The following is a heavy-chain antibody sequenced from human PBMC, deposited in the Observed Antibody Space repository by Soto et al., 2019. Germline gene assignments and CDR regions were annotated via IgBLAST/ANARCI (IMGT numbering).Heavy chain of an antibody. CDR2: IYYSGST. Sequence: SETLSLTCTVSGGSISSGGYYWSWIRQHPGKGLEWIGYIYYSGSTDYNPSLKSRVTISVYTSKNQFSLKLSSVTAADMAVYYCARVIAAARIYYYYMDVWGKGTTVTVSS. J-gene: IGHJ6*03. CDR3: ARVIAAARIYYYYMDV. V-gene: IGHV4-31*03. D-gene: IGHD6-13*01. CDR1: GGSISSGGYY.